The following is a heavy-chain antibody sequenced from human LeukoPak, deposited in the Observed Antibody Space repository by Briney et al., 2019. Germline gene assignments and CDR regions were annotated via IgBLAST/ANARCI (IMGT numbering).Heavy chain of an antibody. Sequence: SETLSLTCTVSGGSISSYYWSWIRQPAGKGLEWIGRIYTSGSTNYDPSLKSRVTMSVDTSKNQFSLKLSSVTAADTAVYYCARITMVRGVRYGMDVWGQGTTVTVSS. V-gene: IGHV4-4*07. J-gene: IGHJ6*02. CDR1: GGSISSYY. CDR2: IYTSGST. CDR3: ARITMVRGVRYGMDV. D-gene: IGHD3-10*01.